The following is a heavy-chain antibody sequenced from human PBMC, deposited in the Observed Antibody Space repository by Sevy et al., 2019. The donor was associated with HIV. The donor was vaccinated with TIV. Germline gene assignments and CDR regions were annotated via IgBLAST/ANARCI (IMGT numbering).Heavy chain of an antibody. Sequence: SETLSLTCAVYGGSFSGYYWSWIRQPPGKGLEWIGEINHSGSTNYNPSLKSRVTISVDTSKNQFSLKLSSVTAAETAVYYCARKRTYYYDSSRDGWFDPWGQGTLVTVSS. CDR2: INHSGST. V-gene: IGHV4-34*01. J-gene: IGHJ5*02. D-gene: IGHD3-22*01. CDR1: GGSFSGYY. CDR3: ARKRTYYYDSSRDGWFDP.